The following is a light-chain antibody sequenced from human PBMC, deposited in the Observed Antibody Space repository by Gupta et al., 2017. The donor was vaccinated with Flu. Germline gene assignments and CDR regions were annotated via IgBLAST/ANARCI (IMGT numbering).Light chain of an antibody. Sequence: EIVMTQSPGTLSVSPGERATLSCRVSQSVGTKLAWYQQKPGQAPTLLIYGAYIRDTGVPVRFSGSGYGTEFPLTISSRQSEDFAIYYCQQYNEWPPWVFGQGTKVEIK. CDR2: GAY. J-gene: IGKJ1*01. CDR1: QSVGTK. V-gene: IGKV3-15*01. CDR3: QQYNEWPPWV.